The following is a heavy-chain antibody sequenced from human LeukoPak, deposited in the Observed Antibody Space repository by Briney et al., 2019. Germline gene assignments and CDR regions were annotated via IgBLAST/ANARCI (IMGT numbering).Heavy chain of an antibody. V-gene: IGHV3-20*04. CDR2: INWNGGST. CDR3: ASGVVAANYFDY. Sequence: GGSLRLSCATSGFTFDDYGMSWVRQAPGKGLEWVSGINWNGGSTGYADPVKGRFSISRDNAKNALYLQMNSLRAEDTALYYCASGVVAANYFDYWGQGTLVTVTS. J-gene: IGHJ4*02. D-gene: IGHD2-15*01. CDR1: GFTFDDYG.